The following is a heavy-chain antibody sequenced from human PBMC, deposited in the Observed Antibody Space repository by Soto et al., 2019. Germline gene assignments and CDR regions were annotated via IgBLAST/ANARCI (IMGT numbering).Heavy chain of an antibody. J-gene: IGHJ4*02. CDR1: GYSFTSYW. Sequence: PGESLKISCKGSGYSFTSYWIGWVRQMPGKGLEWMGIIYPGDSDTRYSPSFQGQVTISADKSISTAYLQWSSLKASDTAMYYCARHKDYDSSGYYYGPSDYWGQGTLVTVSS. CDR2: IYPGDSDT. D-gene: IGHD3-22*01. CDR3: ARHKDYDSSGYYYGPSDY. V-gene: IGHV5-51*01.